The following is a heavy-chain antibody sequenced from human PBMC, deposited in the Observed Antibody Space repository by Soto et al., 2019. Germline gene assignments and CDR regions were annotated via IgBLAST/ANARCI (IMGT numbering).Heavy chain of an antibody. Sequence: QVQLVESGGGVVQPGKSLRLSCAASGFTFSSYGMQWVRQAPGKGLDWIAVIAHDGSNQYYTDSVNGRFTISRDNSKNTLYLQMDSLRPEDTAVYFRARSRVGSSWYEGDSWGQGTLVTVSS. D-gene: IGHD6-13*01. CDR1: GFTFSSYG. J-gene: IGHJ4*02. CDR2: IAHDGSNQ. V-gene: IGHV3-30*03. CDR3: ARSRVGSSWYEGDS.